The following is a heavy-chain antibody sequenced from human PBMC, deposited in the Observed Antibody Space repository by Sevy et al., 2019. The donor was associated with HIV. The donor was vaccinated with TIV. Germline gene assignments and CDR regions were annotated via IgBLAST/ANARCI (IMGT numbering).Heavy chain of an antibody. CDR3: AKDATIFMITFGGVIVSYFDY. CDR2: ISGSGGST. Sequence: GGSLRLSCAASGFTFSSYAMSWVRQAPGKGLEWVSAISGSGGSTYYADSVKGRFTISRDNSKNTLYLQMNSLRAEDTAVYYCAKDATIFMITFGGVIVSYFDYWGRGTLVTVSS. J-gene: IGHJ4*02. CDR1: GFTFSSYA. V-gene: IGHV3-23*01. D-gene: IGHD3-16*02.